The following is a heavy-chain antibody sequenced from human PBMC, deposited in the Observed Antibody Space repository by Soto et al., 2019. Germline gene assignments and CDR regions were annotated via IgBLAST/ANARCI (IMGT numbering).Heavy chain of an antibody. Sequence: QVQLQESGPGLVKPSQTLSLTCTVSGDSISSGGYYWSWIRQHPGKVLEWIGFIYYSGTTYYNSSLKSRVTISIDTSKNQFSLNLSSVTAADTAVYYCAIGSSISDRNWFDPWGQGTLVTVAS. J-gene: IGHJ5*02. CDR1: GDSISSGGYY. CDR3: AIGSSISDRNWFDP. V-gene: IGHV4-31*03. D-gene: IGHD6-13*01. CDR2: IYYSGTT.